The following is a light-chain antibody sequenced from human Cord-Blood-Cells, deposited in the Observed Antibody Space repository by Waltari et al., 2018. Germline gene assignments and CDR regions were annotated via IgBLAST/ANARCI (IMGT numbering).Light chain of an antibody. J-gene: IGLJ2*01. V-gene: IGLV3-21*03. CDR1: NIGRKS. CDR3: QVWDSSSDHVV. Sequence: SYVLTQPPSVSVAPGKPARLTCGGNNIGRKSVPWYQQKPGQAPVLVVYDDSDRPSGIPERFSGSNSGNTATLTISRVEAGDEADYYCQVWDSSSDHVVFGGGTKLTVL. CDR2: DDS.